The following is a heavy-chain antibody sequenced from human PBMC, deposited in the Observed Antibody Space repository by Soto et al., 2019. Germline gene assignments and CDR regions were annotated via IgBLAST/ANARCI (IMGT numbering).Heavy chain of an antibody. D-gene: IGHD2-2*01. J-gene: IGHJ5*02. CDR3: AKDSSAPDANWFDP. CDR1: AFTFSSYS. CDR2: ISSSSSYI. V-gene: IGHV3-21*04. Sequence: PGGSLRLSCAASAFTFSSYSMNWVRQAQGKGLEWVSSISSSSSYIYYADPVKGRFTISRDNSRSTLFLQMNSMRAEDTAVYFCAKDSSAPDANWFDPWGPGTLVTVSS.